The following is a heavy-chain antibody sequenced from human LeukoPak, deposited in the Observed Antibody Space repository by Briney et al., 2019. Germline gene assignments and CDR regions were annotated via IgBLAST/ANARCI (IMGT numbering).Heavy chain of an antibody. CDR3: ASSRGVVTAYDI. V-gene: IGHV4-59*01. CDR2: LYYTGST. Sequence: SETLSLTCTVSGGSIGTNYWNWIRQPAGKGLEWLGYLYYTGSTSYNPSLKSRVTMSVDTSKNLFSLKLTSVTAADTAVYYCASSRGVVTAYDIWGQGTMVTVSS. J-gene: IGHJ3*02. D-gene: IGHD2-21*02. CDR1: GGSIGTNY.